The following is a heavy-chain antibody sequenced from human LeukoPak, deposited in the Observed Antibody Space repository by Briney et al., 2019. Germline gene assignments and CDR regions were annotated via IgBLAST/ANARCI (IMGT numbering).Heavy chain of an antibody. J-gene: IGHJ3*02. CDR3: ARARDGYNYYDAFDI. CDR2: IIPIFGTA. V-gene: IGHV1-69*05. CDR1: GGTFSSYA. Sequence: SVKVSCKASGGTFSSYAISWVRQAPGQGLEWMGGIIPIFGTADYAQKFQGRVTITTDESTSTAYMELSSLRSEDTAVYYCARARDGYNYYDAFDIWGQGTMVTVSS. D-gene: IGHD5-24*01.